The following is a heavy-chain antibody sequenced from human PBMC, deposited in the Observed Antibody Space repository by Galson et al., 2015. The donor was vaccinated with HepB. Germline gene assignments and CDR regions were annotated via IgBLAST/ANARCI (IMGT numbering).Heavy chain of an antibody. D-gene: IGHD3-10*01. J-gene: IGHJ4*02. Sequence: SLRLSCAASGFTFNIHWMHWVRQAPGKGLVWVSRINSDGTSTSYADSVKGRFTISRDNAKNTLYLQMNSLRAEDTAVYYCARLRLRFGETHYWGQGTLVTVSS. CDR1: GFTFNIHW. CDR3: ARLRLRFGETHY. V-gene: IGHV3-74*01. CDR2: INSDGTST.